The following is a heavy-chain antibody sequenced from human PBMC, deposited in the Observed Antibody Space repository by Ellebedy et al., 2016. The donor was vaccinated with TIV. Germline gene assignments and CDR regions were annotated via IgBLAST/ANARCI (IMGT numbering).Heavy chain of an antibody. CDR1: GFTFPTYW. CDR2: IKQDGSDK. V-gene: IGHV3-7*03. Sequence: ETLSLTCEASGFTFPTYWMNWVRQAPGKGLEWVANIKQDGSDKNYVDSVKGRFTISRDNAKNSLYLQMNSLRAEDTAVYYCAKDPITIFGVAWIYWGQGTLVTVSS. CDR3: AKDPITIFGVAWIY. J-gene: IGHJ4*02. D-gene: IGHD3-3*01.